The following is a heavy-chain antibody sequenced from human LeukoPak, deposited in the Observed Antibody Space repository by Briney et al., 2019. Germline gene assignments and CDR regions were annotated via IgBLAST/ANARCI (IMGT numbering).Heavy chain of an antibody. CDR3: AKDDGYYRFDY. CDR1: GFSFNTYS. Sequence: GGSLRLSCAASGFSFNTYSMNWVRQAPGKGLEWVSAISGSGGSTYYADSVKGRFTISRDNSKNTLYLQMNSLRAEDTAVYYCAKDDGYYRFDYWGQGTLVTVSS. D-gene: IGHD1-26*01. CDR2: ISGSGGST. V-gene: IGHV3-23*01. J-gene: IGHJ4*02.